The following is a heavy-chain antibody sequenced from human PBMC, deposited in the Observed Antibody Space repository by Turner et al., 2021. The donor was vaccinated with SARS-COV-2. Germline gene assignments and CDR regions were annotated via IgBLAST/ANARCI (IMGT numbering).Heavy chain of an antibody. CDR2: IYYSGIT. V-gene: IGHV4-39*01. CDR1: GGSISSSSYY. CDR3: AGEEVVFRASHTLYYYGMDV. J-gene: IGHJ6*02. Sequence: QLQLQESGPGLVKPSETLSLTCTVSGGSISSSSYYWGWIRQPPGKGLEWNGSIYYSGITYYNPSLKSRVTISVDTSKNQCSLKLSSVTAADTAVYYCAGEEVVFRASHTLYYYGMDVWGQGTTVTVSS. D-gene: IGHD3-22*01.